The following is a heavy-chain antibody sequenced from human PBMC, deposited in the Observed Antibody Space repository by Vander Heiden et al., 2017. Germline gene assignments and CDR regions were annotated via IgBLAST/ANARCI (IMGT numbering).Heavy chain of an antibody. CDR2: ISWNSGSI. J-gene: IGHJ4*02. D-gene: IGHD3-22*01. V-gene: IGHV3-9*01. CDR1: GFTFDDYA. CDR3: AKAGTFTMIFGY. Sequence: EVQLVESGGGLVQPGRSLRLSCAASGFTFDDYAMHWVRQAPGKGLEWVSGISWNSGSIGYADSVKGRFTISRDNAKNSLYLQMNSLRAEDTALYYCAKAGTFTMIFGYWGQGTLVTVSS.